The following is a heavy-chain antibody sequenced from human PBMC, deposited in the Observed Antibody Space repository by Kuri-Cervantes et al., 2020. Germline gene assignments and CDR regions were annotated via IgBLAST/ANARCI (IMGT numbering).Heavy chain of an antibody. CDR3: AKVFGWLEHDAFDI. CDR1: GFTFSSYS. CDR2: ISSSSDYI. V-gene: IGHV3-21*04. Sequence: GESLKISCAASGFTFSSYSMTWVRQAPGKGLEWVSSISSSSDYIYYADSLKGRFTISRDNAKNSLYLQMNSLRAEDTALYYCAKVFGWLEHDAFDIWGQGTMVTVSS. D-gene: IGHD3-16*01. J-gene: IGHJ3*02.